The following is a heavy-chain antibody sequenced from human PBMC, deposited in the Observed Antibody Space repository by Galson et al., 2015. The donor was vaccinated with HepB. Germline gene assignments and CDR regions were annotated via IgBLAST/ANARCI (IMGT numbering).Heavy chain of an antibody. V-gene: IGHV5-10-1*01. J-gene: IGHJ6*02. CDR1: GYSFTSYW. CDR3: ANHGLYYYGMDV. D-gene: IGHD1-14*01. Sequence: SGAEVKKPGVSLRISCKDSGYSFTSYWISWVRQMPGKGLEWKGRIDPSDSYTNYSPSFQGHVTISADKSISTAYLQWSSLKASDTAMYYCANHGLYYYGMDVWGQGTTVTVSS. CDR2: IDPSDSYT.